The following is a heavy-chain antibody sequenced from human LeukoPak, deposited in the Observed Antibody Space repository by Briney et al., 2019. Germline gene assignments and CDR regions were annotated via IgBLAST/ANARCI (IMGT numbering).Heavy chain of an antibody. CDR2: IYYSGST. Sequence: PSETLSLTCAVYGGSFSGYYWSWIRQPPGKGLEWIGYIYYSGSTNYNPSLKSRVTISVDTSKNQFSLKLSSVTAADTAVYYCARSLKKHIVVVTAMYAFDIWGQGTMVTVSS. D-gene: IGHD2-21*02. V-gene: IGHV4-59*08. CDR1: GGSFSGYY. CDR3: ARSLKKHIVVVTAMYAFDI. J-gene: IGHJ3*02.